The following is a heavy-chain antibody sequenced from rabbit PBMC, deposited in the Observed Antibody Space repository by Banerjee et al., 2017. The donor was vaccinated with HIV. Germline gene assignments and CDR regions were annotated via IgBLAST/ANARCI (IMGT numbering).Heavy chain of an antibody. CDR2: IYDSIGST. CDR1: GFDFSSYG. V-gene: IGHV1S45*01. J-gene: IGHJ4*01. Sequence: QEQLVESGGGLVQPGGSLKLSCKASGFDFSSYGVSWVRQAPGKGLELIACIYDSIGSTWYASWAKGRFTISKTSSTTVTLQMTSLTAADTATYFCARDLAGVIGWNFDLWGPGTLVTVS. D-gene: IGHD4-1*01. CDR3: ARDLAGVIGWNFDL.